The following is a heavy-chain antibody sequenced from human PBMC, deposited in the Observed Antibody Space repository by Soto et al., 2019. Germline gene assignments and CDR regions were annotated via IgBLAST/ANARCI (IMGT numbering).Heavy chain of an antibody. CDR2: INPSGGST. D-gene: IGHD1-1*01. CDR3: AKDGPDWNLLYYFDY. Sequence: GASVKVSCKASGYTFASYYMHWVRQAPGQGLEWMGIINPSGGSTSYAQKFQGRVTMTRDTSTSTVYMELSSLRAEDTAVYYCAKDGPDWNLLYYFDYWGQGTLVTVSS. CDR1: GYTFASYY. V-gene: IGHV1-46*01. J-gene: IGHJ4*02.